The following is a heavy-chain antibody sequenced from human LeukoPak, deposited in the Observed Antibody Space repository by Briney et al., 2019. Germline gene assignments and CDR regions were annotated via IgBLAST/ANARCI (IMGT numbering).Heavy chain of an antibody. CDR1: TFGDYA. Sequence: TFGDYAMSWVRQPPGKGLEWIGYIYYSGSTYYNPSLKSRVTISVDTSKNQFSLKLSSVTAADTAVYYCARVSGGVRGVIISTSFYFDYWGQGTLVTVSS. D-gene: IGHD3-10*01. V-gene: IGHV4-30-4*08. CDR2: IYYSGST. J-gene: IGHJ4*02. CDR3: ARVSGGVRGVIISTSFYFDY.